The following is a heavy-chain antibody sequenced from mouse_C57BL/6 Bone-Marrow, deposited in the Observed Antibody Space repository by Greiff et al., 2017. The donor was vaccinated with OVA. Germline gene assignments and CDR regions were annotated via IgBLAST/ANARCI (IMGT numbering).Heavy chain of an antibody. CDR2: IDPENGDT. CDR1: GFNIKDDY. D-gene: IGHD2-2*01. Sequence: VHVKQSGAELVRPGASVKLSCTASGFNIKDDYMHWVKQRPEQGLEWIGWIDPENGDTEYASKFQGKATITADTSSNTAYLQLSSLTSEDTAVYYCTLWLRRAYWGQGTLVTVSA. CDR3: TLWLRRAY. J-gene: IGHJ3*01. V-gene: IGHV14-4*01.